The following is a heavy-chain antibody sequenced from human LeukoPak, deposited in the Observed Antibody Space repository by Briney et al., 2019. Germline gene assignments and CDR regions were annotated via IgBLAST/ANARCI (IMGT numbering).Heavy chain of an antibody. V-gene: IGHV1-2*02. CDR2: INPNSGGT. J-gene: IGHJ4*02. Sequence: ASVKVSCKASGYTFTGYYMHWVRQAPGQGLEWMGWINPNSGGTNYAQKFQGRVTMTRDTSISTAYMELSRLRSDDTAVYYCAREEDSSSSLFDYWGQGTLVTVSS. CDR3: AREEDSSSSLFDY. D-gene: IGHD6-6*01. CDR1: GYTFTGYY.